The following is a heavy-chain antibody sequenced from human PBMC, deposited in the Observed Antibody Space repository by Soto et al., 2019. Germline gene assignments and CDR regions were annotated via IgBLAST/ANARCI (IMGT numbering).Heavy chain of an antibody. D-gene: IGHD2-15*01. Sequence: PSETLSLTCTVSGGSISSSSYYWGWIRQPPGKGLEWIGSIYYSGSTYYNPSLKSRVTISVDTSKNQFSLKLSPVTAADTAVYFCPSNFATRGRRGRLEPWGQGTLVTVTS. CDR3: PSNFATRGRRGRLEP. CDR2: IYYSGST. V-gene: IGHV4-39*01. J-gene: IGHJ5*02. CDR1: GGSISSSSYY.